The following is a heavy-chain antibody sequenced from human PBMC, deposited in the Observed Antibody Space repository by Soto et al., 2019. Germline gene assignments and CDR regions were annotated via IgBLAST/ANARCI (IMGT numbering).Heavy chain of an antibody. CDR1: GFSLSTSGVG. J-gene: IGHJ4*02. Sequence: QITLKESGPTLVKPTQPLPLTCNFSGFSLSTSGVGVGWIRPPPGKALGWLALIYWYDDKRYSPSLKNRLTNTKDTSKNQVVLTMTNMDPVDTAKYSGAHRDCSGGRCQRSYWGQGTLVTVSS. D-gene: IGHD2-15*01. CDR2: IYWYDDK. V-gene: IGHV2-5*01. CDR3: AHRDCSGGRCQRSY.